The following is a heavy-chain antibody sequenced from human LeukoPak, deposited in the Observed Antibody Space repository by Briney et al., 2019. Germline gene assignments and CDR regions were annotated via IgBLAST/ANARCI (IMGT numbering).Heavy chain of an antibody. D-gene: IGHD6-6*01. Sequence: PGGSLRLSCAASGFIVSSNYMSWVRQAPGKGLEWVSGIYSVGSTYYADSVKGRFTISRDKFKNTLYLHMISLRADDTAVYYCASCSRPNYYYGMDVWGQGTTVTVSS. J-gene: IGHJ6*02. CDR3: ASCSRPNYYYGMDV. CDR2: IYSVGST. V-gene: IGHV3-53*01. CDR1: GFIVSSNY.